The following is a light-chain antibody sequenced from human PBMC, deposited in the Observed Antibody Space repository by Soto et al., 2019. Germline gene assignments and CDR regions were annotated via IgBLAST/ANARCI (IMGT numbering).Light chain of an antibody. Sequence: DIEMTQSPSSLSASVGDRVTITCRASQSISGFLNWYQQKPGKAPRLLIYGASNLQSGVTSRFSARGYGTDLTLTISSLQPADFATYYCQQSDSSPRITFGQGTRLDIK. J-gene: IGKJ5*01. CDR1: QSISGF. CDR2: GAS. CDR3: QQSDSSPRIT. V-gene: IGKV1-39*01.